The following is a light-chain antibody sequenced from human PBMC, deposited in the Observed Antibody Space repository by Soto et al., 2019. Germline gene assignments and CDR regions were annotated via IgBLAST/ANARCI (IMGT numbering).Light chain of an antibody. CDR2: EVS. CDR1: SSDLGSYNS. V-gene: IGLV2-14*01. J-gene: IGLJ2*01. Sequence: QSALTQPASVSGSPGQSITLSCTGASSDLGSYNSVSWYQQHPGKAPKLMIFEVSHRPSGVSNRFSGSKSGNTASLTISGLQVEDEGDYYCSSYTDTNTVVFGGGTKLTVL. CDR3: SSYTDTNTVV.